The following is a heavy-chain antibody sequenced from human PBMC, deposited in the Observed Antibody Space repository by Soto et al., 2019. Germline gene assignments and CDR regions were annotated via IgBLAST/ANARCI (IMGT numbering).Heavy chain of an antibody. CDR1: GFTFSDSW. V-gene: IGHV3-7*01. CDR3: AVKPRLLDS. CDR2: ISANGRET. D-gene: IGHD6-6*01. J-gene: IGHJ4*02. Sequence: LGGSLRLSCAASGFTFSDSWMNWVRQAPGKGLEWVAYISANGRETNHVASVKGRFTISRDNAKNSLYLQMNSLRAEDTAVYYCAVKPRLLDSWCQGTLVTVSS.